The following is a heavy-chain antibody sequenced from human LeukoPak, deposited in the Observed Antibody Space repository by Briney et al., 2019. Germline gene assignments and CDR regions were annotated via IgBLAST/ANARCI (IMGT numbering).Heavy chain of an antibody. CDR1: GFTFSSYG. D-gene: IGHD1-26*01. Sequence: GGSLRLSCAASGFTFSSYGMSWVRQAPGKGLEWVSGISGKGDSTYYADSVKGRFTISRDNAKNTLYLQMNSLRAEDTAVYYCVRDLGGRSGHWGQGTLVTVSS. J-gene: IGHJ4*02. CDR2: ISGKGDST. V-gene: IGHV3-23*01. CDR3: VRDLGGRSGH.